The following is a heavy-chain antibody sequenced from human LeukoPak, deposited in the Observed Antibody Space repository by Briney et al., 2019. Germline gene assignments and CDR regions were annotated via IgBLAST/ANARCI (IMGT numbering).Heavy chain of an antibody. Sequence: GGSLRLSCAATGFTFSDYYMSWIRQAPGKGLEWVSYISSSGSTIYYADSVKGRFTISRDNAKNSLYLQMNSLRAEDTAVYYCARDQGYGDYGWFDPWGQGTLVTVSS. CDR2: ISSSGSTI. V-gene: IGHV3-11*04. CDR1: GFTFSDYY. J-gene: IGHJ5*02. D-gene: IGHD4-17*01. CDR3: ARDQGYGDYGWFDP.